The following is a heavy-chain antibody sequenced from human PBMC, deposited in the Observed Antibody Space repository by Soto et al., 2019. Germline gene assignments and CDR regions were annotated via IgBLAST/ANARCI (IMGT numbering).Heavy chain of an antibody. CDR1: GFTFSSYD. Sequence: EVQLAESGGGMVQPGGSLRLSFVASGFTFSSYDMHWVRQAPGKGLEYVSSISSNGGTTYYGNSVKGRFTISRDNSKNTLYLKMGSLRAEDMAVYYCVRRVSGNYDYWGQGTLVTVSS. V-gene: IGHV3-64*01. CDR3: VRRVSGNYDY. D-gene: IGHD1-7*01. CDR2: ISSNGGTT. J-gene: IGHJ4*02.